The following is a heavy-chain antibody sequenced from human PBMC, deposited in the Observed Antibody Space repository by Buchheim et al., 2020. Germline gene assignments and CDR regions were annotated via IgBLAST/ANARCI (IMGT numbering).Heavy chain of an antibody. CDR3: ATTYYYDSSGLSGMDV. CDR2: IDPSDSYT. J-gene: IGHJ6*02. D-gene: IGHD3-22*01. CDR1: GYSFTSYW. V-gene: IGHV5-10-1*01. Sequence: EVQLVQSGAEVKKPGESLRISCKGSGYSFTSYWISWVRQMPGKGLEWMGRIDPSDSYTNYSPSFQGHVPIYADKSISTASPQWSSLKASDTAMYYCATTYYYDSSGLSGMDVWGQGTT.